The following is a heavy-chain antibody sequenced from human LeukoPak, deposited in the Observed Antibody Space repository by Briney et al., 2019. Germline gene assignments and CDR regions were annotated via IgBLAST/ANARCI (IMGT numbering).Heavy chain of an antibody. V-gene: IGHV1-69*01. CDR3: ACAGYSGSWFYYGMDV. J-gene: IGHJ6*04. D-gene: IGHD6-13*01. Sequence: ASVKVSCKASGGTFSSYAISWVRRAPGQGLEWMGGIIPIFGTANYAQKFQGRVTITADESTSTAYMELSSLRSEDTAVYYCACAGYSGSWFYYGMDVWGKGTTVTVSS. CDR1: GGTFSSYA. CDR2: IIPIFGTA.